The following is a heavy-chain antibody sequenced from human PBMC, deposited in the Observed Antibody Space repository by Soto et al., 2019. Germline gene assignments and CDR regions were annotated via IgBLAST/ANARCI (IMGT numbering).Heavy chain of an antibody. V-gene: IGHV1-3*01. CDR2: INAGNGNT. CDR1: GYTFTNYA. D-gene: IGHD6-19*01. J-gene: IGHJ6*02. Sequence: ASVKVSCKAAGYTFTNYAMHWVRQAPGQRLEWMGWINAGNGNTKHSQKFQGRVTITRDTPASTAYMELSSLRSEDTAVYYCARDTGTVADNYYYGMDVWGQGTTVTVSS. CDR3: ARDTGTVADNYYYGMDV.